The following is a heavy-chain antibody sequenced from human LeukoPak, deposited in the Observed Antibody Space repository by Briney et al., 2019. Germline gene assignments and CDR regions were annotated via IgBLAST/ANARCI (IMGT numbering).Heavy chain of an antibody. Sequence: GGSLRLSCAASGFTFSSYAMNWVRQTPGEGLEWVSAISGSGGSTYYADSVKGRFTISRDNSENTLYLQMDSLRAEDTAVYYCAKGETTTVTTLSDYWGQGTLVTVSS. CDR3: AKGETTTVTTLSDY. CDR2: ISGSGGST. D-gene: IGHD4-17*01. J-gene: IGHJ4*02. V-gene: IGHV3-23*01. CDR1: GFTFSSYA.